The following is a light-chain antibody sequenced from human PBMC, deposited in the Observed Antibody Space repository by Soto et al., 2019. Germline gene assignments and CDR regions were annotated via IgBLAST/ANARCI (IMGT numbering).Light chain of an antibody. J-gene: IGLJ1*01. Sequence: QSVLTQQPSASGTPGQTVTISCSGSSSNIGSNYVYWYQQLPGTAPKLLIYRNNQRPSGVPDRFSGSKSGTSASLAISGLRSEDEADYYCAAWDDSLGGYVFGTGTRVTV. CDR2: RNN. CDR3: AAWDDSLGGYV. V-gene: IGLV1-47*01. CDR1: SSNIGSNY.